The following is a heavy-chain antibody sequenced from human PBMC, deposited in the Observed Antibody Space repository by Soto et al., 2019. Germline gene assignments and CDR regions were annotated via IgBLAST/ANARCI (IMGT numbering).Heavy chain of an antibody. CDR1: GLTFGSRA. Sequence: GGSLRLACVASGLTFGSRAMSWVRQAPGKGLQWVSTITDTGGDAKYADSVRGRFVISRDNSKKTLYLQMTSLRAEDSAMYFCARGSTDSYPGSRIFDFWGRGTRFTVPS. J-gene: IGHJ4*02. CDR3: ARGSTDSYPGSRIFDF. CDR2: ITDTGGDA. D-gene: IGHD3-10*01. V-gene: IGHV3-23*01.